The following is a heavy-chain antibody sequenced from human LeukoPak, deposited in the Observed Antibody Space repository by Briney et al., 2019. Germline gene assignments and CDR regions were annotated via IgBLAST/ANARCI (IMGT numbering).Heavy chain of an antibody. D-gene: IGHD6-13*01. CDR1: GFTFSNYG. CDR3: ARDHYSSRPTSLYYYGMDV. V-gene: IGHV3-7*01. J-gene: IGHJ6*02. CDR2: IKQDGSEK. Sequence: GGSLRLSCAVSGFTFSNYGMSWVRQAPGKGLEWVANIKQDGSEKYYVDSVKGRFTISRDNAKNSLYLQMNSLRAEDTAVYYCARDHYSSRPTSLYYYGMDVWGQGTTVTVSS.